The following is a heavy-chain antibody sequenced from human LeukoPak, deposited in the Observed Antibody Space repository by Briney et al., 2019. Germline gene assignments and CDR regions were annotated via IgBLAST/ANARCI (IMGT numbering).Heavy chain of an antibody. D-gene: IGHD6-19*01. J-gene: IGHJ4*02. Sequence: PSETLSLTCTVSGGSISSYQWSWIRQPAGKGLECIGRINTSGTTNYNPSLKSRVTMSVDTSKNQFSLKLSSVTAADTAVYYCASGHNSGWGYFDYWGQGSLVTASS. CDR1: GGSISSYQ. CDR3: ASGHNSGWGYFDY. V-gene: IGHV4-4*07. CDR2: INTSGTT.